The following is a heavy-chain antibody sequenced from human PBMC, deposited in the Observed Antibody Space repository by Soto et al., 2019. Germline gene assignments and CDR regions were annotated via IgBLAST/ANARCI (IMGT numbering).Heavy chain of an antibody. CDR2: IYTSYNSP. J-gene: IGHJ3*01. Sequence: QVQLVQSGAEVKKPGASVKVSCKASGDTFSHYYMHWVRQAPGQGLEWMSIIYTSYNSPTYSQNFQGSITVTSEAYTLTVYMELRSLKSEDTAVYYCARANVSGTIELGFSVWGQGTLVTVSS. V-gene: IGHV1-46*01. CDR1: GDTFSHYY. D-gene: IGHD1-26*01. CDR3: ARANVSGTIELGFSV.